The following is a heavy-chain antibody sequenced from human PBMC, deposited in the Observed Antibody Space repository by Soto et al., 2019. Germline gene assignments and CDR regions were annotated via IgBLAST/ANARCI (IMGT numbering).Heavy chain of an antibody. CDR3: ARGGSSPVFCYYCGLDV. CDR2: INPSADTT. CDR1: GYSVARYF. Sequence: ASVKVSCKASGYSVARYFMHWVRQAPGQGLEWLGVINPSADTTTYAQKFQGRVTMTWGTSTNTVFMDVSSPRSEDTAIYYCARGGSSPVFCYYCGLDVWGQGTTVTVSS. D-gene: IGHD6-13*01. V-gene: IGHV1-46*01. J-gene: IGHJ6*02.